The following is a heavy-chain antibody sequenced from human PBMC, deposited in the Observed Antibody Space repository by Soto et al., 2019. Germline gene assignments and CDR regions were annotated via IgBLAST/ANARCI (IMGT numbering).Heavy chain of an antibody. J-gene: IGHJ3*02. Sequence: GGSLRLSCAASGFTFSTYGMHWVRQAPGKGLEWVVVISYDGSDKYYADSVKGRFTISRDSSKNMLYLQMNSLRAEDTAIYYCAKESYYDSSDYNAFDIWGQGTMVTVS. D-gene: IGHD3-22*01. CDR1: GFTFSTYG. CDR2: ISYDGSDK. V-gene: IGHV3-30*18. CDR3: AKESYYDSSDYNAFDI.